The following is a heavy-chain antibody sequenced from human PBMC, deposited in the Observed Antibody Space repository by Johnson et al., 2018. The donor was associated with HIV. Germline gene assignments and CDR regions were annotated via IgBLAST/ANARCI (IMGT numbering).Heavy chain of an antibody. V-gene: IGHV3-23*04. CDR2: ISGSGGST. CDR1: GFTFSSYA. J-gene: IGHJ3*01. CDR3: AKDQWSSSWTNDAFDF. Sequence: VQLVESGGGLVQPGGSLRLSCAASGFTFSSYAMSWVRQAPGKGLEWVSAISGSGGSTYYADSVQGRFTISRDNAKNSLYLQMNSLRAEDTAVYYCAKDQWSSSWTNDAFDFWGQGTMVTVSS. D-gene: IGHD6-13*01.